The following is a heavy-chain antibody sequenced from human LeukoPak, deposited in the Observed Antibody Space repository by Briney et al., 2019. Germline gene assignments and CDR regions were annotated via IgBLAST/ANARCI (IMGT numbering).Heavy chain of an antibody. CDR3: ARVASYYYGSGSYFVGYCYYMDV. Sequence: PSETLSLTCAVYGGSFSGYYWSWIRQPPGKGLEWIGEINHSGSTNYNPSLKSRVTISVDTSKNQFSLKLSSVTAADTAVYYCARVASYYYGSGSYFVGYCYYMDVWGKGTTVTVSS. D-gene: IGHD3-10*01. CDR1: GGSFSGYY. V-gene: IGHV4-34*01. J-gene: IGHJ6*03. CDR2: INHSGST.